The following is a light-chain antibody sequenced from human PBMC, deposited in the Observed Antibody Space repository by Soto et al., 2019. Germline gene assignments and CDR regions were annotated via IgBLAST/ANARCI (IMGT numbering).Light chain of an antibody. J-gene: IGLJ2*01. CDR3: QSYDSSLSEV. V-gene: IGLV1-40*01. CDR2: GNS. Sequence: QSVLTQPPSVSGAPGQRVTISCTGSSSNIGAGYDVHWYQQLPGTAPKLLIYGNSNRPSGVPDRFSGSKSGTSASLAITGLQAEDEADYYCQSYDSSLSEVFGRGTKLTVL. CDR1: SSNIGAGYD.